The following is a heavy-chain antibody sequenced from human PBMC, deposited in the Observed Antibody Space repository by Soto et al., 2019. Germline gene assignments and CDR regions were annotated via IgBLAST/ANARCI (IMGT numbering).Heavy chain of an antibody. CDR3: AKSRVFIGAIVTLLDS. Sequence: EVQLLESGGGLVQPGGSLTLSCATSGFTFSSYAMVWVRQAAEKGLEWVASISNNGDTAYYADSVKGRFTISRGNSENTLYLQMIGLGAGETALYFVAKSRVFIGAIVTLLDSWGQGTQVTVSS. CDR2: ISNNGDTA. CDR1: GFTFSSYA. J-gene: IGHJ4*02. V-gene: IGHV3-23*01. D-gene: IGHD3-16*02.